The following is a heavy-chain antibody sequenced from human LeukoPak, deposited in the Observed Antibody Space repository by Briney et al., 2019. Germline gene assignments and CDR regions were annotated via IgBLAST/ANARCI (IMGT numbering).Heavy chain of an antibody. CDR1: GFIVSDNY. Sequence: GGSLRLSCAASGFIVSDNYMTWVRRTPGKGLEWVSLLSGGGRTYYADSVKGRFTISRDDSNNVLYLQMNNLRAEDTAVYYCARDHDYGDLIDYWGQGTLVTVSS. CDR2: LSGGGRT. D-gene: IGHD4-17*01. CDR3: ARDHDYGDLIDY. J-gene: IGHJ4*02. V-gene: IGHV3-53*05.